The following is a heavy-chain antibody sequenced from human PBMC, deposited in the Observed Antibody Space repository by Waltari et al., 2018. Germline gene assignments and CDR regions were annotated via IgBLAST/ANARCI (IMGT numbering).Heavy chain of an antibody. D-gene: IGHD3-10*01. V-gene: IGHV1-8*01. CDR3: ARASLYYYGSGTNKKAFDI. Sequence: QVQLVQSGAEVKKPGASVKVSCTASGYTFTSYDINWVRQATGQGLEWMGWMNPNSGNTGYAQEFQGRGTMTRNTSISTAYMELSSLRSEDTAVYYCARASLYYYGSGTNKKAFDIWGQGTMVTVSS. CDR1: GYTFTSYD. CDR2: MNPNSGNT. J-gene: IGHJ3*02.